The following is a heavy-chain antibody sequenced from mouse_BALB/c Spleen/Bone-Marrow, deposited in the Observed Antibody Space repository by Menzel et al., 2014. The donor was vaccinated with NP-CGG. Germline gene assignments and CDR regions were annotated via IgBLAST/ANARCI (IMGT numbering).Heavy chain of an antibody. CDR3: AREVRGDFDY. V-gene: IGHV1-63*02. CDR2: IYPGGGYT. D-gene: IGHD2-14*01. CDR1: GYTFTNYW. Sequence: QVHVKQSGAELVRPGTSVKISCKASGYTFTNYWLGWVKQRPGHGLEWIGDIYPGGGYTNYNEKFKGKATLTADTSSSTAYMQLSSLTSEDSAVYFCAREVRGDFDYWGQGTTLTVSS. J-gene: IGHJ2*01.